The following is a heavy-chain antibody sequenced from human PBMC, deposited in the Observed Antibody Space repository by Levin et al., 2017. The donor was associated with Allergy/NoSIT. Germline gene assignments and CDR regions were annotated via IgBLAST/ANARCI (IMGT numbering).Heavy chain of an antibody. Sequence: GESLKISCAASGFPFSSYAMAWVRQSPGKGLEWISGISGSGETTYYADSVKGRFTISRDNSKNTLYLQINSLRVEDTALYYCAKDRKLGQFHYGSGSYSQWGQGTLVTVSS. D-gene: IGHD3-10*01. J-gene: IGHJ4*02. CDR1: GFPFSSYA. CDR2: ISGSGETT. CDR3: AKDRKLGQFHYGSGSYSQ. V-gene: IGHV3-23*01.